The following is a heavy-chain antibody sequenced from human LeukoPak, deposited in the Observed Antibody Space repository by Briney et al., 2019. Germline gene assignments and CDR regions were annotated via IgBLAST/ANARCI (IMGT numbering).Heavy chain of an antibody. D-gene: IGHD3-22*01. CDR1: GYTFSNAW. CDR3: AKVLSKGGGYYLTDF. J-gene: IGHJ4*02. V-gene: IGHV3-15*04. Sequence: GGSLRLSCAASGYTFSNAWMSWVRQAPGKGLEWVGRIESKTHGGTTVYAAPVQGRFTISRDNSKNTLYLQMNSLRVEDSAVYYCAKVLSKGGGYYLTDFWGQGTLVTVSS. CDR2: IESKTHGGTT.